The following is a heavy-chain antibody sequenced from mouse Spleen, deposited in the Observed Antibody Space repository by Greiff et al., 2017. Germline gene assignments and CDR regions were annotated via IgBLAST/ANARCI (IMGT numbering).Heavy chain of an antibody. Sequence: VQLQQSGAELVRPGASVTLSCKASGYTFTDYEMHWVKQTPVHGLEWIGAIDPETGGTAYNQKFKGKAILTADKSSSTAYMELRSLTSEDSAVYYCTSGLYGSGFAYWGQGTLVTVSA. CDR1: GYTFTDYE. CDR2: IDPETGGT. CDR3: TSGLYGSGFAY. J-gene: IGHJ3*01. D-gene: IGHD1-1*01. V-gene: IGHV1-15*01.